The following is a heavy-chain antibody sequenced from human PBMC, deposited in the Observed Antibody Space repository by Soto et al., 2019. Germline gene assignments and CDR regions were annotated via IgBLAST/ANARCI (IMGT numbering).Heavy chain of an antibody. CDR2: INPNSGGT. V-gene: IGHV1-2*04. D-gene: IGHD3-3*01. CDR3: ALGFLEWYLE. CDR1: GYTFTGYY. Sequence: ASVKVSCKASGYTFTGYYRHWVRQAPGQGLEWMGWINPNSGGTNYAQMFQGWVTMTRDTSISTAYMELSRLRSDDTAVYYCALGFLEWYLEWGQGTLVTVSS. J-gene: IGHJ4*02.